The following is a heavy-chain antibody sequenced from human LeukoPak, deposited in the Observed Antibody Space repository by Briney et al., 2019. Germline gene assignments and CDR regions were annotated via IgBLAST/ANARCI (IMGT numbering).Heavy chain of an antibody. Sequence: NPSETLSLTCTVSGGSIRSYYWSWIRQPPGKGQEWIGYIYYSGSTNYNPSLKSRVTISVDTSKNQFSLKLSSVTAADTAVYYCARGGYYYGSGSYLYYYYYYYMDVWGKGTTVTISS. CDR1: GGSIRSYY. CDR3: ARGGYYYGSGSYLYYYYYYYMDV. V-gene: IGHV4-59*01. CDR2: IYYSGST. J-gene: IGHJ6*03. D-gene: IGHD3-10*01.